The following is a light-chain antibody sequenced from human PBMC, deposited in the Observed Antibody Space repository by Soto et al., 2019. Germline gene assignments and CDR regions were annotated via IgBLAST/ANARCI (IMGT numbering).Light chain of an antibody. V-gene: IGKV1-12*01. CDR3: QQANSFPLT. J-gene: IGKJ4*01. Sequence: DIQMTQSPSSVSASAGDRVTITCRASQGISSLLAWYQQKPGKAPNLLIHTSSSLQSGVPSRFSSSRSGTDFTLTISSLQPEDFATYYCQQANSFPLTFGGGTKVEIK. CDR1: QGISSL. CDR2: TSS.